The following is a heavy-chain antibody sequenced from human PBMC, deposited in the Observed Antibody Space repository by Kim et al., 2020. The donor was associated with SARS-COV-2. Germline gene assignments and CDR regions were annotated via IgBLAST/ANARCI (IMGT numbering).Heavy chain of an antibody. D-gene: IGHD3-3*01. CDR1: GFTFSYYV. J-gene: IGHJ6*02. CDR3: AKGTSVSGIIYAMDV. V-gene: IGHV3-23*01. CDR2: ISGSVVST. Sequence: GGSLRLSCAASGFTFSYYVMRWVLQAPGKGLEWVSAISGSVVSTFYADSVKGRFTISRDNSKNTLYLQMNSLRAEDSAVYYCAKGTSVSGIIYAMDVWGQGTTVAVSS.